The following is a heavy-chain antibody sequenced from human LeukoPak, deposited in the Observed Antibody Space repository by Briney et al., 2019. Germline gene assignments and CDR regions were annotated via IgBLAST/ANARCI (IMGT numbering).Heavy chain of an antibody. D-gene: IGHD2-2*01. J-gene: IGHJ6*02. CDR2: IWYDGSNK. CDR3: ARGVGSASYYGMDV. CDR1: GFTFSSYG. V-gene: IGHV3-33*01. Sequence: GESLRLSCTASGFTFSSYGMHWVRKAPGKGLEWVAIIWYDGSNKYYADSVKGRFTISRDKSKNTLYLQMNSLRAEDTGVYYCARGVGSASYYGMDVWGQGTTVAVSS.